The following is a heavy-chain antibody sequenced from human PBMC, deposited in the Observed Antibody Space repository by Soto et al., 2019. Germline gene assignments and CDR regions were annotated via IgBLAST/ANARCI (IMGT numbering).Heavy chain of an antibody. J-gene: IGHJ4*02. D-gene: IGHD3-9*01. Sequence: GYHRGWNHKTPGKGLEWIGSIYYSGSTYYNPSLKSRVTISAATSRNQFSLSLSSLTAADTAVYFCARVGHRGYFSVLTDFCGQAILGTV. CDR2: IYYSGST. V-gene: IGHV4-39*07. CDR1: GYH. CDR3: ARVGHRGYFSVLTDF.